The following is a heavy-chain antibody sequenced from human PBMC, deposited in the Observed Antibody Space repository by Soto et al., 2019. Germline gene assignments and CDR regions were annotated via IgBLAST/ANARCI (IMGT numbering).Heavy chain of an antibody. D-gene: IGHD5-12*01. J-gene: IGHJ6*02. CDR1: GGSISSYY. V-gene: IGHV4-59*01. CDR3: ARKGEQGHYDHSGHYYYYGIDV. Sequence: SETLSLTCTVSGGSISSYYWSWIRQPPGKGLEWIGYIYYSGSTNYNPSLKSRVTISVDTSKNQFSLKLSSVTAADTAVYYCARKGEQGHYDHSGHYYYYGIDVWGQGTTVTVSS. CDR2: IYYSGST.